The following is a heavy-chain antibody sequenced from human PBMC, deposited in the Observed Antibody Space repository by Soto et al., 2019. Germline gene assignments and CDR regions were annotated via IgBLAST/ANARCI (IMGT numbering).Heavy chain of an antibody. Sequence: QVQLVQSGAGVKKPGASVKVSCKASGYTFNTYGISWVRQAPGQGLEWMGWISAYNSNTKYAQKLQDRVTMTTDTSTGTAYMELRSLRSDDTAIYYCARRVGSSAWYADFWGQGTLVTVSS. CDR2: ISAYNSNT. J-gene: IGHJ4*02. CDR1: GYTFNTYG. D-gene: IGHD6-19*01. V-gene: IGHV1-18*01. CDR3: ARRVGSSAWYADF.